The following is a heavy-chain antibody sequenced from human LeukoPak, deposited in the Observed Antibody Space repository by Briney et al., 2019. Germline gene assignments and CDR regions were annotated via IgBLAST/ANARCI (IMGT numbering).Heavy chain of an antibody. V-gene: IGHV1-2*02. CDR3: ARGLVPRYYCYMDV. D-gene: IGHD2-2*01. Sequence: GASVKVSCKASGYTFTGYYLHWVREAPGQGLEWMGWINPNSGGTKYAQKFQGRVTMTRDTSISTAYMELNRLRSDDKAVYYCARGLVPRYYCYMDVWGKGTTVTVSS. J-gene: IGHJ6*03. CDR1: GYTFTGYY. CDR2: INPNSGGT.